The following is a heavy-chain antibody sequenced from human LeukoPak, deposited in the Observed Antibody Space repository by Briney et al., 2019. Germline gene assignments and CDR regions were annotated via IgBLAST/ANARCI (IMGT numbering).Heavy chain of an antibody. Sequence: PGGSLRLSCAASGFTFSSYSMNWVRQAPGKGLEWVSSISSSSSYIYYADSVKGRFTISRDNAKNSLCLQMNSLRAEDTAVYYCARGKVGATRVHFDYWGQGTLVTVSS. CDR2: ISSSSSYI. V-gene: IGHV3-21*01. D-gene: IGHD1-26*01. CDR3: ARGKVGATRVHFDY. CDR1: GFTFSSYS. J-gene: IGHJ4*02.